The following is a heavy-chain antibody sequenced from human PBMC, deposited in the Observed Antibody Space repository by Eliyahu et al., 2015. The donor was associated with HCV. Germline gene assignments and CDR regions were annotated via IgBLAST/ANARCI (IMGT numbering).Heavy chain of an antibody. J-gene: IGHJ3*02. Sequence: EVQLLESGGGLVQPGGSLXLSCAASGFTFXSYAXXWVRPAPGKGLEWVXAISGSGGXTYYADSVKGRFTISRDNSKNTLYLQMNSLRAEDTAVYYCAKSLFLYYDILTGYLAFDIWGQGTMVTVSS. CDR2: ISGSGGXT. CDR1: GFTFXSYA. CDR3: AKSLFLYYDILTGYLAFDI. D-gene: IGHD3-9*01. V-gene: IGHV3-23*01.